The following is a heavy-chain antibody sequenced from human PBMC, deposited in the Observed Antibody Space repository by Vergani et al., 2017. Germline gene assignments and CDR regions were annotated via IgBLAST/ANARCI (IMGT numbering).Heavy chain of an antibody. CDR1: GFTSAGYA. J-gene: IGHJ5*02. CDR3: AKDLDTASGGGWFDP. Sequence: EVQLEESGGGLVLPGRSLRLSCVASGFTSAGYAMHWVRQAPGKGLEWGSGISWNSNSIGYADSVKGRFTISRDNAKNSPYLQMTSLRAEDTALSYCAKDLDTASGGGWFDPWGQGTLVTVSS. CDR2: ISWNSNSI. V-gene: IGHV3-9*02. D-gene: IGHD3/OR15-3a*01.